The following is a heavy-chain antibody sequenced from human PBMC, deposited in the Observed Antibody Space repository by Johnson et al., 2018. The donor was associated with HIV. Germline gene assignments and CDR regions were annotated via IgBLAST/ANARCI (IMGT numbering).Heavy chain of an antibody. J-gene: IGHJ3*01. Sequence: VQLVESGGGLVKPGGSLKVSCAASGFTFSNVWMHWVRQAPGKGLEWVGRIKRKTDGGTTDYAAPVKGKFTISRDDSKNTLYLEMNSLKTEDIAVYYCTTDLPYCSGHDCYNAFDLWGQGTTVIVSS. V-gene: IGHV3-15*01. CDR3: TTDLPYCSGHDCYNAFDL. CDR1: GFTFSNVW. D-gene: IGHD2-15*01. CDR2: IKRKTDGGTT.